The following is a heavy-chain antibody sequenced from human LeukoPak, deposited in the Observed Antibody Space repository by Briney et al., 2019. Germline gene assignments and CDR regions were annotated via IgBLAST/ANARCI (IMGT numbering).Heavy chain of an antibody. J-gene: IGHJ4*02. CDR1: GLTFSSYA. CDR2: ISGSSGST. V-gene: IGHV3-23*01. D-gene: IGHD1-26*01. Sequence: QTGGSLRLSCAASGLTFSSYAMSWVRQAPGKGLEWVSGISGSSGSTYYADSVKGRFTISRDNSKNTLYLQMNSLRAEDTAVYYCAKTGAGRTDYWGQGSLVAVSS. CDR3: AKTGAGRTDY.